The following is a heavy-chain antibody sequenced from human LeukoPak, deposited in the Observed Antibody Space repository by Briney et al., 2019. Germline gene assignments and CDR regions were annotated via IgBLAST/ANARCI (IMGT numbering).Heavy chain of an antibody. Sequence: SETLSLTCTVSGGSISSYYWSWIRQPAGKGLEWIGRIYTSGSTNYNPSLKSRVTMSVDTSKNQFSLKLSSVTAADTAVYYCARDLRGSYRPGDWFDPWGQGTLVTVSS. CDR2: IYTSGST. D-gene: IGHD3-16*02. CDR1: GGSISSYY. CDR3: ARDLRGSYRPGDWFDP. J-gene: IGHJ5*02. V-gene: IGHV4-4*07.